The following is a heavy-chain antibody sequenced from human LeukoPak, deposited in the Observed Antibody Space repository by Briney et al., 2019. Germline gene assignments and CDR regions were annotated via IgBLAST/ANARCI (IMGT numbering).Heavy chain of an antibody. D-gene: IGHD4-11*01. Sequence: PGGPLRLSCAASAFTFSSYGMHWVRQAPGKRLQWVAFIRYDGSNKYYADSVRGRFTISRDNSKITLYLQMNSLRAEDTAVYYCAKKATVTPYYYYYMDVWGKGTTVTVSS. V-gene: IGHV3-30*02. CDR3: AKKATVTPYYYYYMDV. CDR2: IRYDGSNK. CDR1: AFTFSSYG. J-gene: IGHJ6*03.